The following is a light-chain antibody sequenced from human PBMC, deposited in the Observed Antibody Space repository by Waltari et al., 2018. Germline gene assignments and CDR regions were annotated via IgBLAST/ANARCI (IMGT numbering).Light chain of an antibody. CDR3: STSTTTSTHV. Sequence: QSALTQPASVSGSPGPASTISCAGTTGDLGCFNYFCWYQQHPGKAPKLIIYDVSVRPSGVSNRFSGSKSGNTASLTISGLQAEDEADYYCSTSTTTSTHVFGTGTKVTVL. CDR1: TGDLGCFNY. CDR2: DVS. V-gene: IGLV2-14*01. J-gene: IGLJ1*01.